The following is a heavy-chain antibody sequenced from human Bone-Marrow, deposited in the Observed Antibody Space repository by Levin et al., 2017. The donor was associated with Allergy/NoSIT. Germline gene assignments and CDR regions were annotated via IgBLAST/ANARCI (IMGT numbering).Heavy chain of an antibody. CDR1: GYNFTTYG. D-gene: IGHD5-12*01. J-gene: IGHJ4*02. Sequence: GESLKISCRASGYNFTTYGISWVRQAPGQGLEWMGWISTLNGDTDSAQKFQGRVTMTTDTSTSTANMEVKSLRSDDTAVYYCARDLRDSGRDLFDYWGQGTLVTVSS. V-gene: IGHV1-18*01. CDR2: ISTLNGDT. CDR3: ARDLRDSGRDLFDY.